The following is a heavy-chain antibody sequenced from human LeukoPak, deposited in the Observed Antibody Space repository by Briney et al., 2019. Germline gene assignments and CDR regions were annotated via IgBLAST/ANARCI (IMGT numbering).Heavy chain of an antibody. CDR1: GFTFSSYA. J-gene: IGHJ4*02. CDR3: AKGNEWELLRYFDY. Sequence: GGSLRLSCAASGFTFSSYAMHWVRQAPGKGLEWVAVISYDGSNKYYADSVKGRFTISRDNSKNTLYLQMNSLRAEDTAVYYCAKGNEWELLRYFDYWGREPWSPSPQ. V-gene: IGHV3-30-3*01. CDR2: ISYDGSNK. D-gene: IGHD1-26*01.